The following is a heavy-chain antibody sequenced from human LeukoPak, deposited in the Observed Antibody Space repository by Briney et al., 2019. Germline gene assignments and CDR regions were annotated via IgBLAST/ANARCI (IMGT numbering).Heavy chain of an antibody. J-gene: IGHJ4*02. CDR1: GYTFTNYD. D-gene: IGHD2-15*01. CDR2: ISANNGNT. CDR3: AREDCSGGSCYMGDY. V-gene: IGHV1-18*01. Sequence: ASVKVSCKASGYTFTNYDISWVRQAPGQGLEWMGWISANNGNTNYAQKFQGRVIMTTDTPTSTAYMELGSLRSDDTAVYYCAREDCSGGSCYMGDYWGQGTLVTVSS.